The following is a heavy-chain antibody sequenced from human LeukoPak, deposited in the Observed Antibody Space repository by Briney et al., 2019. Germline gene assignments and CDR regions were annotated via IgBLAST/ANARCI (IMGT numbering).Heavy chain of an antibody. V-gene: IGHV5-51*01. Sequence: GEALKISCKGSGYSFTNFWIGWVRQMPGKGLEWMGIIHPGDSDTRHSPSFQGQVTVSADKSISTAYLQWNSLKASDTAMYYCARRSGSYFDYWGQGTLVTVSS. CDR3: ARRSGSYFDY. J-gene: IGHJ4*02. CDR1: GYSFTNFW. D-gene: IGHD1-26*01. CDR2: IHPGDSDT.